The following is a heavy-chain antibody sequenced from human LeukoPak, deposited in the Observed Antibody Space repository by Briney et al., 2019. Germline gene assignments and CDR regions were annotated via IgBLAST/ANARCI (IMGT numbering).Heavy chain of an antibody. CDR2: ISTSGSAI. V-gene: IGHV3-11*04. J-gene: IGHJ4*02. D-gene: IGHD3-3*01. CDR3: ASLDFWSGYFDGDY. Sequence: GGSLRLSCAASGFTFGDYYMSWIRQAPGKGLEWVSYISTSGSAIYYADSVKGRFTISRDNAKNSLYLQMNSLRAEDTAVYYCASLDFWSGYFDGDYWGQGTLVTVSS. CDR1: GFTFGDYY.